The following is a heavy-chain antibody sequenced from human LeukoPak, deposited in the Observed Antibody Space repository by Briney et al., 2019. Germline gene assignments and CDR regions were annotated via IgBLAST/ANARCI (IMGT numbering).Heavy chain of an antibody. CDR2: IIPILGIA. CDR3: ARDVEEPYYFDY. Sequence: SVKVSCKASGGTFSSYAISWVRQAPGQGLEWMGRIIPILGIANYAQKFQGRVTITADKSTSTAYMELSSLRSEDTAVYYCARDVEEPYYFDYWGRGTLVTVSS. V-gene: IGHV1-69*04. CDR1: GGTFSSYA. D-gene: IGHD1-14*01. J-gene: IGHJ4*02.